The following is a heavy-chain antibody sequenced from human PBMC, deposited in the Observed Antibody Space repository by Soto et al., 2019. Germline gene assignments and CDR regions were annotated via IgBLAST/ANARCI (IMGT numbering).Heavy chain of an antibody. Sequence: QVQLQESGPGLVKPSETLSLTCTVSGGSISSYYWSWIRQPPGKGLEWIGNIYSSGSTNYNPSLKGRVTMSLDTSKNQVSLNVTSVTAADTAVYYCAATPRYWGQGRLVTVSS. CDR3: AATPRY. CDR2: IYSSGST. V-gene: IGHV4-59*01. J-gene: IGHJ4*02. CDR1: GGSISSYY. D-gene: IGHD1-26*01.